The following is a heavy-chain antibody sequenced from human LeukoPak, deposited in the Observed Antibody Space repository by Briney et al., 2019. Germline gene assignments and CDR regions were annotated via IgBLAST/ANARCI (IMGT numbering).Heavy chain of an antibody. V-gene: IGHV3-48*03. J-gene: IGHJ5*02. CDR3: ARTLLLLSNWFDP. Sequence: GGSLRLSCAASGFTFSSYEMSWVRQAPGKGLEWVSYISSSGTTIYYADSVKGRFTISRDNTKNSLYLQMNGLRAEDTAVYYCARTLLLLSNWFDPWGQGTLVTVSS. D-gene: IGHD2/OR15-2a*01. CDR1: GFTFSSYE. CDR2: ISSSGTTI.